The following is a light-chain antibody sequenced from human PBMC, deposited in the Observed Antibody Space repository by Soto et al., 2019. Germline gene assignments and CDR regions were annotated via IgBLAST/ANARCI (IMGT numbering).Light chain of an antibody. Sequence: DIQMTQSPASLTASVGDRVTVTCRASQTIGTYLNWYQQQPGKAPKLLIYAASTLQSGVPSRFSGSGSGTDFTLTISSLHPEHFATYYCQQSSGIPYTFGQGTKAEI. V-gene: IGKV1-39*01. CDR2: AAS. J-gene: IGKJ2*01. CDR3: QQSSGIPYT. CDR1: QTIGTY.